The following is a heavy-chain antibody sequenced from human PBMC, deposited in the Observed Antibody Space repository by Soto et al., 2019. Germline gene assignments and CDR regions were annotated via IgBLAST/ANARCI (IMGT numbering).Heavy chain of an antibody. CDR2: IYYSGST. D-gene: IGHD5-18*01. CDR1: GGSISSGGYY. Sequence: QVQLQASGPGLVKPSQTLSLTCTVSGGSISSGGYYWSWIRQHTGKGLEWIGYIYYSGSTYYNPSLKIRVTISVDTSKNQFSLKLSSVTAADTAVYYCASVGDTAIAVFDYWGQGTLVTVSS. J-gene: IGHJ4*02. CDR3: ASVGDTAIAVFDY. V-gene: IGHV4-31*03.